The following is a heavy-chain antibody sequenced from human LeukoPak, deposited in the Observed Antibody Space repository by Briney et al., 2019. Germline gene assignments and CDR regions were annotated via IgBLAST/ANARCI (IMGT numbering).Heavy chain of an antibody. V-gene: IGHV5-51*01. J-gene: IGHJ4*02. Sequence: GESLKISCKGSGYSFTSYWIGWVRQMPGKGLEWMGIIYPGDSDTRYSPSFQGQVTISADKSISTAYLQWSSLKASDTAMYYCARSRVVWFGELLGYFDYWGQGTLVTVS. CDR3: ARSRVVWFGELLGYFDY. CDR2: IYPGDSDT. D-gene: IGHD3-10*01. CDR1: GYSFTSYW.